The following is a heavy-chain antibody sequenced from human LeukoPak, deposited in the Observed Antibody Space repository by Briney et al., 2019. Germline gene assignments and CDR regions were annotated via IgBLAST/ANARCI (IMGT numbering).Heavy chain of an antibody. CDR3: ARGAFLEWFNWFDP. CDR1: GSSISSSSYY. V-gene: IGHV4-39*07. CDR2: IYYSGST. Sequence: PSETLSLTCTVSGSSISSSSYYWGWIRQPPGKGLEWIGSIYYSGSTYYNPSLKSRVTISVDTSKNQFSLKLSSVTAADTAVYYCARGAFLEWFNWFDPWGQGTLVTVSS. D-gene: IGHD3-3*01. J-gene: IGHJ5*02.